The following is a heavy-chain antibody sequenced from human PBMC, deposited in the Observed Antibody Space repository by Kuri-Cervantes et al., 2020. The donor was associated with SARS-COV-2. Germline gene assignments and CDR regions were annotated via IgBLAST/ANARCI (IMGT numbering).Heavy chain of an antibody. CDR3: ASWGRDMTTVTWVDY. Sequence: GSLRLTCTVSGGSISSSSYYWGWIRRPPGKGLEWIGSIYYSGSTYYNPTLKSRVTIYVDTSKNQFSLKLSSVTAADTAVYYCASWGRDMTTVTWVDYWGQGTLVTVSS. J-gene: IGHJ4*02. CDR1: GGSISSSSYY. V-gene: IGHV4-39*01. D-gene: IGHD4-17*01. CDR2: IYYSGST.